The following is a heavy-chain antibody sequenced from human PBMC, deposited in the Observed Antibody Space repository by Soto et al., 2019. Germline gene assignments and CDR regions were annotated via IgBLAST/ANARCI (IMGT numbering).Heavy chain of an antibody. V-gene: IGHV1-18*01. Sequence: QVQLVQSGAEVKKPGASVKVSCKASGYTFASYAISWMRQAPGQGLEWMGWISAYNGNTNYAQKLQGRDTMTTDTSTSTASMELRSLRSDDTAVYYCARDPTPPDYWGQGTLVTVSS. J-gene: IGHJ4*02. CDR2: ISAYNGNT. CDR3: ARDPTPPDY. CDR1: GYTFASYA.